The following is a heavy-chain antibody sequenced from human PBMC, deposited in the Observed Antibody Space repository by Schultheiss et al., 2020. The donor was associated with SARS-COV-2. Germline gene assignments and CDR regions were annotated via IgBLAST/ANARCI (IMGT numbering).Heavy chain of an antibody. Sequence: ASVKVSCKASGYTFTGYYMHWVRQAPGQGLEWMGWIIPILGIANYAQKFQERVTITRDMSTSTAYMELNSLRAEDTAVYYCARLPFYSSSWDPVLPRKYYYGMDVWGQGTTVTVSS. CDR1: GYTFTGYY. CDR2: IIPILGIA. D-gene: IGHD6-13*01. CDR3: ARLPFYSSSWDPVLPRKYYYGMDV. J-gene: IGHJ6*02. V-gene: IGHV1-2*02.